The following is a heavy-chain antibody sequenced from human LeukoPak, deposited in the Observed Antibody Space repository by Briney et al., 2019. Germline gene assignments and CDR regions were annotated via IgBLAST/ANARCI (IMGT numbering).Heavy chain of an antibody. CDR2: IKSDESST. CDR1: GFTFSSYW. J-gene: IGHJ4*02. V-gene: IGHV3-74*01. CDR3: ARDAAAYCSGGSCYPRY. D-gene: IGHD2-15*01. Sequence: PGGSLRLSCAASGFTFSSYWMHWVRQAPGKGLVWVSRIKSDESSTTYADSVKGRFTTSRDNAKNTLYLQMNSLSAEDTAVYYCARDAAAYCSGGSCYPRYWGQGTLVTVSS.